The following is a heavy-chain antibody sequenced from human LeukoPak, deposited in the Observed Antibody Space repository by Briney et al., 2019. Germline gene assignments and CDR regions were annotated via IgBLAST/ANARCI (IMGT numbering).Heavy chain of an antibody. J-gene: IGHJ4*02. D-gene: IGHD2-15*01. Sequence: GRSLRLSCAASGFTFSSYDMHWVRQAPGKGLEWVAVIWYDGSNKYYADSVKGRFTISRDNSKNTLCLQMNSLRVEDTAVYYCARARTSVAAPDYWGQGTLVTVSS. CDR1: GFTFSSYD. V-gene: IGHV3-33*01. CDR3: ARARTSVAAPDY. CDR2: IWYDGSNK.